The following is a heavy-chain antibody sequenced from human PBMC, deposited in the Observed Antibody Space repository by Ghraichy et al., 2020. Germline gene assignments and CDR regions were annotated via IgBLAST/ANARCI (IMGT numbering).Heavy chain of an antibody. Sequence: GGSLRLSCAASRFTFRSYGMHWVRQAPGKGLEWVAVIWYDGSEKYYADSVKGRFSISRDNSKNMLYLQMNSLRADDTAVYYCARDRDGVRYFDSWGQGTLVTVSS. CDR1: RFTFRSYG. D-gene: IGHD4-17*01. CDR2: IWYDGSEK. J-gene: IGHJ4*02. CDR3: ARDRDGVRYFDS. V-gene: IGHV3-33*01.